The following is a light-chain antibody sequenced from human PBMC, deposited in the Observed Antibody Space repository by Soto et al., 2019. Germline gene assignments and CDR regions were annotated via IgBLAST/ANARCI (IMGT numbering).Light chain of an antibody. CDR3: HQYGTYPQT. J-gene: IGKJ1*01. V-gene: IGKV1-5*03. CDR1: ESINRW. CDR2: EAS. Sequence: DIHMTQSPSTLSASVGDRVTITCRASESINRWLAWYQQKPGKAPKFLIYEASDLQSGVPSRFSGSGSGTEFTLTISSVQPDDFATYYCHQYGTYPQTFGQGTKVEVK.